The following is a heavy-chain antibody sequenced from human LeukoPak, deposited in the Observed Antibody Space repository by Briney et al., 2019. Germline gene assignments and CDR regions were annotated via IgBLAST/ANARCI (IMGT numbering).Heavy chain of an antibody. CDR2: IYSGGST. CDR3: ARDLWGSGSYSEY. Sequence: PGGSLRLSCAASGFTVSSNYMSWVRQAPGKGLEWVSVIYSGGSTYYANSVKGRFTISRDNSKNTLYLQMNSLRAEDTAVYYCARDLWGSGSYSEYWGQGTLVTVSS. J-gene: IGHJ4*02. CDR1: GFTVSSNY. V-gene: IGHV3-53*01. D-gene: IGHD1-26*01.